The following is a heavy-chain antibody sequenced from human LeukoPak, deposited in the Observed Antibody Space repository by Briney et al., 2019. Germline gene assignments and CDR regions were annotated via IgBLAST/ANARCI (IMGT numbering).Heavy chain of an antibody. J-gene: IGHJ2*01. CDR3: ARDRYGDYSGWYFDL. V-gene: IGHV1-69*04. D-gene: IGHD4-17*01. CDR1: GYTFTSYY. CDR2: IIPILGIA. Sequence: GASVKVSCKASGYTFTSYYMHWVRRAPGQGLEWMGRIIPILGIANYAQKFQGRVTITADKSTSTAYMELSSLRSEDTAVYYCARDRYGDYSGWYFDLWGRGTLVTVSS.